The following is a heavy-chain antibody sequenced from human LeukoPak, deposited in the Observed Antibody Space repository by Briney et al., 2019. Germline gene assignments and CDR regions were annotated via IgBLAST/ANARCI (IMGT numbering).Heavy chain of an antibody. D-gene: IGHD5-24*01. CDR2: INPNSGGT. CDR1: GHTFTGYY. J-gene: IGHJ4*02. V-gene: IGHV1-2*02. Sequence: GASVKVSCKASGHTFTGYYMHWVRQAPGQGLEWMGWINPNSGGTNYAQKFQGRVTMTRDTSISTAYMELGRLRSDDTAVYYCARDLDGQLSHIFDYWGQGTLVTVSS. CDR3: ARDLDGQLSHIFDY.